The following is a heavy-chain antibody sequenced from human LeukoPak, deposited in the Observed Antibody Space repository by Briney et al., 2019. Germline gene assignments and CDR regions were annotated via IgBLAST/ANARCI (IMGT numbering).Heavy chain of an antibody. CDR2: INTNSGHP. CDR1: GYIFSDYA. D-gene: IGHD1-26*01. CDR3: ARGWSKDAWS. Sequence: GASVKVSCKASGYIFSDYAMNWVRQAPGQGLEWMGWINTNSGHPTYAQGFTGMFVFSLDTSVSTAYLQINSLQPEDTAVYYCARGWSKDAWSRGQGTLVTVSS. J-gene: IGHJ4*02. V-gene: IGHV7-4-1*02.